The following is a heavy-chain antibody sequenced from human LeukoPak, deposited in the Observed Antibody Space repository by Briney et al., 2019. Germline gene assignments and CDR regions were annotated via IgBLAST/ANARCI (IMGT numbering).Heavy chain of an antibody. J-gene: IGHJ5*02. V-gene: IGHV4-30-4*08. CDR3: ARDFAAQYRFDP. Sequence: SQTLSLTCTVSGDSINSGNHYWNWIRQPPGKGLEWIGYIYYSGSTYYNPSLKSRVTISVDTSKNQFSLKLSSVTAADTAVYYCARDFAAQYRFDPWGQGTLVTVSS. CDR2: IYYSGST. D-gene: IGHD3-9*01. CDR1: GDSINSGNHY.